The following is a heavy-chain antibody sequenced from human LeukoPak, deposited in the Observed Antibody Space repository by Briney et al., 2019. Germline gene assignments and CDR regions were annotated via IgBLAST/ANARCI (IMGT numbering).Heavy chain of an antibody. CDR3: ARTTEGGYSYGYFYYYYMDV. J-gene: IGHJ6*03. CDR1: GYSISSGYY. Sequence: SETLSLTCTVSGYSISSGYYWGWIRQPPGKGLEWIGSIYHSGNTYYNTSLKSRVTISVDTSKNQFSLKLSSVTAADTAVYYCARTTEGGYSYGYFYYYYMDVWGKGTTVTISS. D-gene: IGHD5-18*01. V-gene: IGHV4-38-2*02. CDR2: IYHSGNT.